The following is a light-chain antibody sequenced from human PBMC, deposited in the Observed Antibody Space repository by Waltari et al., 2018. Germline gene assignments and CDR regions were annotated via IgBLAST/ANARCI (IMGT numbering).Light chain of an antibody. CDR3: SSFTSRTTGI. J-gene: IGLJ2*01. CDR1: SSDSGAYEY. V-gene: IGLV2-14*03. CDR2: DVI. Sequence: SALTQPDSVSGSPGQSITISCSGISSDSGAYEYVSWYQQHPGKAPKVIIYDVINRPSGVSERFSGSKSGSSASLTISGLQAEDEADYYCSSFTSRTTGIFGGGTKLTVL.